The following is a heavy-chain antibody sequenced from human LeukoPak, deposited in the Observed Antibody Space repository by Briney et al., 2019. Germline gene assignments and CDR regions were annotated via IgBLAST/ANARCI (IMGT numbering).Heavy chain of an antibody. D-gene: IGHD3-22*01. J-gene: IGHJ4*02. CDR1: GGSISSYY. V-gene: IGHV4-59*04. Sequence: PSETLSLTCTVSGGSISSYYWSWIRQPAGKGLEWIGNINYSGSTYYNPSLKSRVIIYVDTSKNQFSLKLSSVTAADTAVYYCARIVVVIDDYFDYWGQGTPVTVSS. CDR2: INYSGST. CDR3: ARIVVVIDDYFDY.